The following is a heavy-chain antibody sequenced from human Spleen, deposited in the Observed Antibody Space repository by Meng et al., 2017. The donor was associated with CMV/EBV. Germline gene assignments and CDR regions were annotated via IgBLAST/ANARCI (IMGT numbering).Heavy chain of an antibody. CDR3: AKGTIRHTPAAPGRHWFDP. CDR2: SNPNSDGT. Sequence: SGYDEHWVGQAQGQGLGWMGRSNPNSDGTRYAQEFKGRGTMTRDTSINTAYLDLSRLTAADTAVYFCAKGTIRHTPAAPGRHWFDPWGQGTLVTVSS. D-gene: IGHD1-7*01. J-gene: IGHJ5*02. CDR1: SGYD. V-gene: IGHV1-2*02.